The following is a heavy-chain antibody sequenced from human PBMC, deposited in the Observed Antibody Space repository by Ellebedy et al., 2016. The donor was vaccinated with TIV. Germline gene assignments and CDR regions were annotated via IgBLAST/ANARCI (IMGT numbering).Heavy chain of an antibody. CDR1: GFTFSSYW. CDR3: ARDHYDRAAYYHGLIADY. V-gene: IGHV3-74*01. J-gene: IGHJ4*02. Sequence: PGGSLRLSCAASGFTFSSYWMHWVRQVPGKGLLWVSRMNSDGSSTSYADSVKGRFTISRDNAKNTLYLQMNSLRAEDTAVYYCARDHYDRAAYYHGLIADYWGQGTLVTVSS. D-gene: IGHD3-9*01. CDR2: MNSDGSST.